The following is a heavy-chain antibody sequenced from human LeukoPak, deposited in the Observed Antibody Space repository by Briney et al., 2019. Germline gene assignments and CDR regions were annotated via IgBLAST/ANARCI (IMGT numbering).Heavy chain of an antibody. Sequence: PGGSLRLSCAASGLTSSSYAMSWVRQTPGKGLEWVSSISSSGTFYADSVKGRFIIPRDDSKNMLYLQMNSLRAEDTAVYYCVKGMTSMGDYWGQGTLVTVSS. CDR1: GLTSSSYA. CDR2: ISSSGT. D-gene: IGHD2-8*01. V-gene: IGHV3-23*01. J-gene: IGHJ4*02. CDR3: VKGMTSMGDY.